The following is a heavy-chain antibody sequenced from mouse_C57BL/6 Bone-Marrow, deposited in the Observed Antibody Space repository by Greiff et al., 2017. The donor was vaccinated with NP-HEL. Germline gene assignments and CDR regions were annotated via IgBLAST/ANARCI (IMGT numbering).Heavy chain of an antibody. CDR2: INPYNGGT. Sequence: EVQLQQSGPELVKPGASVKMSCKASGYTFTDYNMHWVKQSHGKSLEWIGVINPYNGGTSYNQKFKGKATLTVDKSSSTAYMELNSLTSEDSAVYDCARPYYGSRPWYFDVWGTGTTVTVSS. CDR1: GYTFTDYN. CDR3: ARPYYGSRPWYFDV. V-gene: IGHV1-19*01. J-gene: IGHJ1*03. D-gene: IGHD1-1*01.